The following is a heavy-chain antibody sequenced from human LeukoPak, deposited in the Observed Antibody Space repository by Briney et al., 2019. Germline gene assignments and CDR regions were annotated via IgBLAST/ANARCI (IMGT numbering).Heavy chain of an antibody. CDR3: ASVGSSWYWDDY. Sequence: SETLSLTCALSGYSVTSAYYWGWIRQSPGKGLEWIGSLFHGETTYYNPSLESRVTISVDPTKNQFSLKLSSVNAADTAVYYCASVGSSWYWDDYWGQGTLVTVSS. V-gene: IGHV4-38-2*01. J-gene: IGHJ4*02. CDR1: GYSVTSAYY. D-gene: IGHD6-13*01. CDR2: LFHGETT.